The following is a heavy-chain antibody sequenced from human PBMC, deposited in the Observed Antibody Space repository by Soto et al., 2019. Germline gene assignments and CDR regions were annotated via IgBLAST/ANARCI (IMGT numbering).Heavy chain of an antibody. Sequence: QVQLVESGGGVVQPGRSLRLSCAASGFTFSSYGMHWVRQAPGKGLEWVAVISYDGSNKYYADSVKGRFTISRDNSKNTLYLQMNSLRAEDTAVYYCAKGGYCSSTSCYVRGLNWFDPWGQGTLVTVSS. CDR3: AKGGYCSSTSCYVRGLNWFDP. D-gene: IGHD2-2*01. CDR2: ISYDGSNK. J-gene: IGHJ5*02. CDR1: GFTFSSYG. V-gene: IGHV3-30*18.